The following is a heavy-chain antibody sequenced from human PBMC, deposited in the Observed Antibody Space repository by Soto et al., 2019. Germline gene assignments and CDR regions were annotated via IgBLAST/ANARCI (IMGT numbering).Heavy chain of an antibody. CDR2: INCDANDI. V-gene: IGHV3-74*01. CDR1: RGAFGDDW. Sequence: EVQLVESGGGLVQPGGSLRLSCEASRGAFGDDWMHWVRQAPGKGVVWVSRINCDANDIIYADCVKGRFTASRDNAKNMVFVKVICLRVADTAVYYCSGDVPYNWFDSWGQGTLVTVSS. CDR3: SGDVPYNWFDS. J-gene: IGHJ5*01.